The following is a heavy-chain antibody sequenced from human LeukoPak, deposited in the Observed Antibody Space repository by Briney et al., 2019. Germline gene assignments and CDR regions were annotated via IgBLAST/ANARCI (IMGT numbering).Heavy chain of an antibody. CDR2: FDPEDGET. J-gene: IGHJ4*02. D-gene: IGHD3-10*01. V-gene: IGHV1-24*01. CDR3: ARGYGSGNIDY. CDR1: GYTLTELS. Sequence: ASVKVSCKVSGYTLTELSMHWVRQAPGKGLEWMGTFDPEDGETISAQKLQGRVTMTEETSTDTAYMILSSLRSEGTAVYYCARGYGSGNIDYWGQGTLVTVSS.